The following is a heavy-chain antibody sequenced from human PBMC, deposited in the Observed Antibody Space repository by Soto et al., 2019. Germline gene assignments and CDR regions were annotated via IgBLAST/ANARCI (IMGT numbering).Heavy chain of an antibody. Sequence: PSETLSLTCTVSGGSISSSRYYWGLIRQPPGKGLEWIGSIYYSGSTYYNPSLKSRVTISVDTSKNQFSLKLSSVTAADTAVYYCARRHTVTSFDYWGQGTLVTVSS. CDR1: GGSISSSRYY. CDR3: ARRHTVTSFDY. CDR2: IYYSGST. D-gene: IGHD4-17*01. J-gene: IGHJ4*02. V-gene: IGHV4-39*01.